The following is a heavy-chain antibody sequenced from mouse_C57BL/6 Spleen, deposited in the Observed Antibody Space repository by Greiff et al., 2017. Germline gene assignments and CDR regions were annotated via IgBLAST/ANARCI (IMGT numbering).Heavy chain of an antibody. CDR3: AGGPFDY. Sequence: EVHLVESGGGLVQPGGSLKLSCAASGFTFSDYYMYWVRQTPEKRLEWVAYISNGGGSTYYPDTVKGGFTISRDNAKNTLYLQMSRLESEDTAMYYCAGGPFDYWGQGTTLTVSS. V-gene: IGHV5-12*01. CDR2: ISNGGGST. J-gene: IGHJ2*01. CDR1: GFTFSDYY.